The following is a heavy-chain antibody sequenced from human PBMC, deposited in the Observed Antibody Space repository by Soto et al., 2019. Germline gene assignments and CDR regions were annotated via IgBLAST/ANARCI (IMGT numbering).Heavy chain of an antibody. CDR2: IYPGDSDT. D-gene: IGHD3-22*01. CDR1: GYSFTSYW. Sequence: PGESLKISCKGSGYSFTSYWIGWVRQMPGKGLEWMGIIYPGDSDTRYSPSFQGQVTISADKSISTAYLQWSSLKASDTAMYYCGRVPSGSYYYDSSGYLYWGQGTLVTVSS. V-gene: IGHV5-51*01. CDR3: GRVPSGSYYYDSSGYLY. J-gene: IGHJ4*02.